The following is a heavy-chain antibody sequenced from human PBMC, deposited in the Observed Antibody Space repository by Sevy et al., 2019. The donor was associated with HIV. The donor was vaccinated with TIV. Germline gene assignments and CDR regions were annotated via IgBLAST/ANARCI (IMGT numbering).Heavy chain of an antibody. CDR2: ISYDGSKK. D-gene: IGHD2-2*01. CDR1: GFTFSSYD. Sequence: GGSLRLSCAASGFTFSSYDIHWVRQAPGKGLEWVAVISYDGSKKYYADSVKGRFTISRDNSKNTLYLQMNSLRVEDTAVYYCARDRSSSWINYYFDYWGQGTLVTVSS. J-gene: IGHJ4*02. CDR3: ARDRSSSWINYYFDY. V-gene: IGHV3-30*04.